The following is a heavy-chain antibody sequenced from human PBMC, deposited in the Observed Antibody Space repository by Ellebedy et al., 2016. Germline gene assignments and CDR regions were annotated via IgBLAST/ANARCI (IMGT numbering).Heavy chain of an antibody. V-gene: IGHV4-59*01. J-gene: IGHJ6*02. CDR2: IYYSGST. Sequence: GSLRLSXTVSGGSISSYYWSWIRQPPGKGLEWIGYIYYSGSTNYNPSLKSRVTISVDTSKNQFSLKLSSVTAADTAVYYCATGYSLDYGMDVWGQGTTVTVSS. CDR3: ATGYSLDYGMDV. CDR1: GGSISSYY. D-gene: IGHD1-1*01.